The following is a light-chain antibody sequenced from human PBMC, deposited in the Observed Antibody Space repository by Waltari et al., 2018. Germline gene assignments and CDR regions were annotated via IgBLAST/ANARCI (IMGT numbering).Light chain of an antibody. CDR2: EVS. Sequence: DVQMTQSPSSLSASIADRVTITCRASQNIRTRLIWYQQKPGRAPKVLIYEVSNLQSGVPSRFSGTGSGTDFTLTISSPQPEDSATYYCQEVNRFPYTFGQGTKLEIK. CDR3: QEVNRFPYT. J-gene: IGKJ2*01. CDR1: QNIRTR. V-gene: IGKV1-39*01.